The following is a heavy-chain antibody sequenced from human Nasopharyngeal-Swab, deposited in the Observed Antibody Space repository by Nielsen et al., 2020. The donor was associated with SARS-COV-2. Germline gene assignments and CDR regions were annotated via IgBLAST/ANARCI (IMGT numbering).Heavy chain of an antibody. Sequence: GESLKISCVASGFTFSGYTMNWVCQAPGKGLEWISSISSTTPYIYYADSVKGRFTISRDNAKNSLYLQMNFLRVEDTAMYYCARDTGGPPNYFDPWGQGTLVTVSS. CDR2: ISSTTPYI. CDR3: ARDTGGPPNYFDP. J-gene: IGHJ5*02. D-gene: IGHD1-7*01. CDR1: GFTFSGYT. V-gene: IGHV3-21*01.